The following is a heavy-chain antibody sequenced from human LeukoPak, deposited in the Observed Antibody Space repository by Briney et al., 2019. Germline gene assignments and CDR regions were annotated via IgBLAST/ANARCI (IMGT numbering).Heavy chain of an antibody. J-gene: IGHJ4*02. V-gene: IGHV3-7*03. Sequence: ETLSLTCAVYGGSFSGYYWSWIRQPPGKGLEWVASIKQDGSERLYVDSVKGRFTISRDNAKNSLYLQMNSLRAEDTAVYYCAREWGIDYWGQGTLVTVSS. CDR1: GGSFSGYY. D-gene: IGHD3-16*01. CDR3: AREWGIDY. CDR2: IKQDGSER.